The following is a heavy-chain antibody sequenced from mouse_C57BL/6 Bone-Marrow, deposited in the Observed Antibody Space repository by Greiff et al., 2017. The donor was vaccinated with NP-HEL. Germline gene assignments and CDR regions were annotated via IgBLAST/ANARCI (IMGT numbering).Heavy chain of an antibody. D-gene: IGHD2-4*01. CDR3: AAYDYVWYFDV. CDR1: GYSITSGYY. Sequence: VQLKESGPGLVKPSQSLSLTCSVTGYSITSGYYWNWIRQFPGNKLEWMGYISYDGSNNYNPSLKNRISITRDTSKNQFFLKLNSVTTEDTATYYCAAYDYVWYFDVWGTGTTVTVSS. CDR2: ISYDGSN. V-gene: IGHV3-6*01. J-gene: IGHJ1*03.